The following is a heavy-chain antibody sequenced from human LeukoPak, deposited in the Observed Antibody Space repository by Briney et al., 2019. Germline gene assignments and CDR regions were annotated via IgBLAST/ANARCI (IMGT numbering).Heavy chain of an antibody. V-gene: IGHV3-7*03. CDR1: GFTFSSYW. D-gene: IGHD1-26*01. J-gene: IGHJ4*02. CDR2: IKQDESEK. Sequence: GGSLRLSCAASGFTFSSYWVSWVRQAPGKGPEWVANIKQDESEKYYVDSVKGRFTISRDNAKNSLYLQMNSLRAEDTAVYYCARDKIVGATNFDNWGQGTLVTVSS. CDR3: ARDKIVGATNFDN.